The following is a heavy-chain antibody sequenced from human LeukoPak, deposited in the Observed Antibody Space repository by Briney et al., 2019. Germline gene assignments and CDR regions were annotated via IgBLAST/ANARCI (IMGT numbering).Heavy chain of an antibody. D-gene: IGHD1-7*01. V-gene: IGHV3-15*01. CDR2: IKSKTDGGTT. J-gene: IGHJ4*02. Sequence: GGSLRLSCAASGFTFSNAWMSWVRQAPGKGLEWVGRIKSKTDGGTTDYAAPVKGRFTISRDDSKNTLYLQMNSLKTEGTAVYYCSLSKYNWNYVVDYWGQGTLVTVSS. CDR1: GFTFSNAW. CDR3: SLSKYNWNYVVDY.